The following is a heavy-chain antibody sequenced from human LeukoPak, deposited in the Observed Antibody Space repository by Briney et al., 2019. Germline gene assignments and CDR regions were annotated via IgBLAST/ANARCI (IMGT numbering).Heavy chain of an antibody. J-gene: IGHJ4*02. D-gene: IGHD3-10*01. CDR3: ARGRRPAGFSARYYFDS. V-gene: IGHV1-2*02. CDR2: INPNSGGT. CDR1: GYTFTGYY. Sequence: ASVKVSCKASGYTFTGYYMHWVRQAPGQGLEWMGWINPNSGGTNYAQKFQGRVTMTRDTSISTAYMVLSRLRSDDTAVYFCARGRRPAGFSARYYFDSWGQGTLVPVSS.